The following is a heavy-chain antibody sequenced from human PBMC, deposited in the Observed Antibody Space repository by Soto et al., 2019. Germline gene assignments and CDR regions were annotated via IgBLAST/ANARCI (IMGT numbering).Heavy chain of an antibody. D-gene: IGHD3-22*01. V-gene: IGHV4-39*01. CDR1: GGSISGSNYY. J-gene: IGHJ4*02. CDR3: ARLGKDSSGYYYGRIDY. Sequence: QLQLQESGPGLVKPSETLSLTCTVSGGSISGSNYYWGWIRQPPGKGLEWIGSIFYSGSTDYNTSLKRRLTISVDTSTNQFSLNLSSMTATDTAIYYCARLGKDSSGYYYGRIDYWGQGTLVTVSS. CDR2: IFYSGST.